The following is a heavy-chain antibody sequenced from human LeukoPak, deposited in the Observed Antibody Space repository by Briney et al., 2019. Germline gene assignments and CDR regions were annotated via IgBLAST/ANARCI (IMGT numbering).Heavy chain of an antibody. V-gene: IGHV3-21*01. J-gene: IGHJ4*02. Sequence: SVKGRFTISRDNAKNSLYLQMNSLRAEDTAVYYCAREGRIQLWLRGGYFDYWGQGTLVTVSS. CDR3: AREGRIQLWLRGGYFDY. D-gene: IGHD5-18*01.